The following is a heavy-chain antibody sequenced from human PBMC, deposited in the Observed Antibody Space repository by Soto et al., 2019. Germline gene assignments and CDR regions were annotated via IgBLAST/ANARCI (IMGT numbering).Heavy chain of an antibody. CDR1: GFTFSNYY. D-gene: IGHD2-15*01. V-gene: IGHV3-7*04. CDR2: MKRDGSEK. CDR3: ARGDCSEKGCQTPLIDY. Sequence: EVQLVESGGGLVQPGGSLRLSCAASGFTFSNYYMNWVRQAPGKGLEWVASMKRDGSEKFNVDSVKGRFTISRDNAKNSVYLQMNSLRAEDTAVYYCARGDCSEKGCQTPLIDYWGQGTLVTVSS. J-gene: IGHJ4*02.